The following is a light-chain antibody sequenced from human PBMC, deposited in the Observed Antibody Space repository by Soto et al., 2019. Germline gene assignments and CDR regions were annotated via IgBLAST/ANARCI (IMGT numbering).Light chain of an antibody. Sequence: DIVLTQSPLSLPVTPGEPASISCRSSQSLLHSNGNIYLDWYLQKPGQSPQLLIYLGSIRASGVPDRVSGSGLGTNFTLKTTRLKAEDVGFYYSIQPIQAPRTFGLGTKVAIK. V-gene: IGKV2-28*01. J-gene: IGKJ1*01. CDR1: QSLLHSNGNIY. CDR2: LGS. CDR3: IQPIQAPRT.